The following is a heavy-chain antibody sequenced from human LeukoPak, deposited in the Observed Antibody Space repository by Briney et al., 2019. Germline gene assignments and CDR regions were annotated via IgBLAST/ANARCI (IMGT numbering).Heavy chain of an antibody. CDR3: ARGGSYSLAIGY. CDR1: GFTFGSYA. D-gene: IGHD1-26*01. CDR2: ISYDGSNK. Sequence: GRSLRLSCAASGFTFGSYAMHWVRQAPGKGLEWVAVISYDGSNKYYADSVKGRFTISRDNSKNTLYLQMNSLRAEDTAVYFCARGGSYSLAIGYWGQGTLVTVSS. J-gene: IGHJ4*02. V-gene: IGHV3-30*04.